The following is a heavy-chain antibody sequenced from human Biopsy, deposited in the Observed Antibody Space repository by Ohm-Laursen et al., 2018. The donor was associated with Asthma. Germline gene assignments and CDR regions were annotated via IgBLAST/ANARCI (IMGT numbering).Heavy chain of an antibody. V-gene: IGHV3-30*18. CDR3: AKERYYDFWSGYPI. J-gene: IGHJ3*02. CDR1: GFSFGSYG. Sequence: SLRLSCSASGFSFGSYGMHWVRQAPGKGLEWLAGMSFDGRQTYYADSVKGRFTISRDNSKNTLYLQMNSLRAEDTAVYYCAKERYYDFWSGYPIWGQGTMVTVSS. D-gene: IGHD3-3*01. CDR2: MSFDGRQT.